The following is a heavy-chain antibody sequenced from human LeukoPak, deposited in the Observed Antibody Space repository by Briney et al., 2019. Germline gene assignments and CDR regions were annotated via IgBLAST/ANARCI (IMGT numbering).Heavy chain of an antibody. CDR2: IYNSVTT. J-gene: IGHJ2*01. D-gene: IGHD6-13*01. Sequence: SETLSLNCTVSSDSISGFYWSWLRQPPGQGLEWIAYIYNSVTTNYSPSLKSRVTISLDTSKNQISLKLSSVTAADTAVYYCARFGHHLVPNYYYVDLWGRGNLVTVSS. CDR3: ARFGHHLVPNYYYVDL. V-gene: IGHV4-59*13. CDR1: SDSISGFY.